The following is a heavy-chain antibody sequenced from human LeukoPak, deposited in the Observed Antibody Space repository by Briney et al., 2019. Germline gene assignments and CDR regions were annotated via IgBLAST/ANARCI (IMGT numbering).Heavy chain of an antibody. CDR3: ARGRRDITIFGVAVF. D-gene: IGHD3-3*01. Sequence: TGGSLRLSCAASGFTFSSYAMHWVRQAPGKGLEWVAVISYDGSNKYYADSVKGRFTISRDNSKNTLYLQMNSLRAEDTAVYYCARGRRDITIFGVAVFWGQGTLVTVSS. J-gene: IGHJ4*02. V-gene: IGHV3-30*04. CDR2: ISYDGSNK. CDR1: GFTFSSYA.